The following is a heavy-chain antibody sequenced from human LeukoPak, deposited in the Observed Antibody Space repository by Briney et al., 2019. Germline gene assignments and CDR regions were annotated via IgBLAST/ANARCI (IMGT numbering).Heavy chain of an antibody. V-gene: IGHV3-53*04. CDR3: ASFTLATNRGLET. Sequence: PGGSLRLSCAASGFTVSSNYMSWVRQAPGKGLEWVSVIYSGGSTYYADSVKGRFTISRHNSKNTLYLQMNSLGAEDTAVYYCASFTLATNRGLETWGQGTLVTVSS. J-gene: IGHJ5*02. CDR2: IYSGGST. CDR1: GFTVSSNY. D-gene: IGHD5-12*01.